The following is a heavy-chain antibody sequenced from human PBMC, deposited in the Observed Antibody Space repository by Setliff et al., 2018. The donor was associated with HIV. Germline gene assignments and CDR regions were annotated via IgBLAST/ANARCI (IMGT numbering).Heavy chain of an antibody. CDR2: INPSGSNT. D-gene: IGHD2-2*01. CDR1: GYTFTSYY. V-gene: IGHV1-46*01. J-gene: IGHJ4*01. Sequence: ASVKVSCKASGYTFTSYYMHWVRQAPGQGLEWMGIINPSGSNTNYAQKLQGRVTMTTDTSTSTAYMELRSLRSDDTAVYYCARGPPIVVVPAALLTFDYWGQEPWSPSPQ. CDR3: ARGPPIVVVPAALLTFDY.